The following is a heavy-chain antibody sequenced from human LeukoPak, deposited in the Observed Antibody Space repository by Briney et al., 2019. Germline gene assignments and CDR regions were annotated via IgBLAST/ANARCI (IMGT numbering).Heavy chain of an antibody. CDR1: GYIFTNYG. J-gene: IGHJ5*02. CDR2: ISAYNGHT. V-gene: IGHV1-18*01. Sequence: GASVKVSCKASGYIFTNYGISWVRQAPGRGLEWVGWISAYNGHTNYAQNFQGRVTMTTDTSTSTAYMELRSLRSDDTAVYYCANLPLFYYDSSGSAWGQGTLVTVSS. CDR3: ANLPLFYYDSSGSA. D-gene: IGHD3-22*01.